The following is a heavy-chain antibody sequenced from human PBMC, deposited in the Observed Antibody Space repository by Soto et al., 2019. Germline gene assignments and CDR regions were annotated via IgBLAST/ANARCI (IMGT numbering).Heavy chain of an antibody. Sequence: PSETLSLTCTVSGGSISCHYWTWIRQSPGKGLEWIGYIFYSGSTNYNPSLKSRVTISVDTSKNQFSLKLSSVTAADTAVYYCARVGSSGWSPDYWGQGTLVTVSS. CDR1: GGSISCHY. CDR2: IFYSGST. V-gene: IGHV4-59*11. CDR3: ARVGSSGWSPDY. J-gene: IGHJ4*02. D-gene: IGHD6-19*01.